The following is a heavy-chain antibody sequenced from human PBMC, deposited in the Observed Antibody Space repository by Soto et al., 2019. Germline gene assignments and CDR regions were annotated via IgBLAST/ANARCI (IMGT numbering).Heavy chain of an antibody. J-gene: IGHJ4*02. D-gene: IGHD6-6*01. CDR2: IKSKTDGGAT. CDR1: GFTFSNAW. Sequence: GGSLRLSFAASGFTFSNAWMTWVRQAPGKGRDWVGRIKSKTDGGATDYPSPVKCRFTISRDYSTNTRYLQINSPKTADTVAFYCTTLRKQVGWYWGQGTMVTVYS. CDR3: TTLRKQVGWY. V-gene: IGHV3-15*01.